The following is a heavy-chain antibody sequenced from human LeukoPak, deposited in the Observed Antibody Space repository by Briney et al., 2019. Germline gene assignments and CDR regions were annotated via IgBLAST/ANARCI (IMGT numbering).Heavy chain of an antibody. Sequence: GGSLRLSCAASVYTFSCYGMHWVRQAPGKGLEWVAVIWHDGSNKYYADSVKGRFTISRDNSKNTLYLQMNSLRAEDTAVYYCARDQHLFDYWGQGTLVTVSS. CDR1: VYTFSCYG. V-gene: IGHV3-33*01. CDR3: ARDQHLFDY. J-gene: IGHJ4*02. CDR2: IWHDGSNK.